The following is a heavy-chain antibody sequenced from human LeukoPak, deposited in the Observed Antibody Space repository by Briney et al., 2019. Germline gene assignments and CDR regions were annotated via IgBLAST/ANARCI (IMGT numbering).Heavy chain of an antibody. D-gene: IGHD3-16*01. CDR1: GGSIISSSFY. V-gene: IGHV4-39*01. CDR3: ARRGSGLNWFDP. CDR2: IYYSGST. J-gene: IGHJ5*02. Sequence: SSETLSLTCSVFGGSIISSSFYWGWIRQPPGKGLERIGSIYYSGSTYYNPSLKSRVTISVDTSKNQFFLKLSSVTAPDTAVYYCARRGSGLNWFDPWGQGTLVTVSS.